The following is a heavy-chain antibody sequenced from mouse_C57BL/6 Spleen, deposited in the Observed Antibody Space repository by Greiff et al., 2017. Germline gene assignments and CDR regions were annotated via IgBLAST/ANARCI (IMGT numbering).Heavy chain of an antibody. V-gene: IGHV1-42*01. J-gene: IGHJ2*01. D-gene: IGHD1-1*01. CDR1: GYSFTGYY. CDR2: INPSTGGT. CDR3: ARGSSYNY. Sequence: EVQLQQSGPELVKPGASVKISCKASGYSFTGYYMNWVKQSPEKSLEWIGEINPSTGGTTYNQKFKGKATLTVDKSSSTAYMQLRSLTSEDSAVYYCARGSSYNYWGQGTTLTVSS.